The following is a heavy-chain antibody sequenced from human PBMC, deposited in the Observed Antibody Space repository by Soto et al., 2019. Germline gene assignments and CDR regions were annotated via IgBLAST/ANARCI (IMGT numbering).Heavy chain of an antibody. J-gene: IGHJ4*02. D-gene: IGHD3-3*01. Sequence: PGGSLRLSCAASGFTFSSYSMNWVRQAPGKGLEWVSSISSSSSYIYYADSVKGRFTISRDNAKNSLYLQMNSLRAEDTAVYYCARDAITISGVVIPSYFDSWGQGTLVTVSS. CDR1: GFTFSSYS. CDR3: ARDAITISGVVIPSYFDS. V-gene: IGHV3-21*01. CDR2: ISSSSSYI.